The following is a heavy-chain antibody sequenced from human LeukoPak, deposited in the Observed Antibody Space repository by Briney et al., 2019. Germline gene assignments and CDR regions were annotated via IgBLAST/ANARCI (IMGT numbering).Heavy chain of an antibody. D-gene: IGHD3-22*01. J-gene: IGHJ4*02. CDR3: AKNDDSSGYPDS. V-gene: IGHV3-30*02. Sequence: PGGSLRLSCAASRFTFSTYGMHWVRQAPGKGLEWVAFIRYDGNNKYYADSVKGRFTISRDNSKNTLYLQMNSLRAEDMAMYYCAKNDDSSGYPDSWGQGTLVSVSS. CDR1: RFTFSTYG. CDR2: IRYDGNNK.